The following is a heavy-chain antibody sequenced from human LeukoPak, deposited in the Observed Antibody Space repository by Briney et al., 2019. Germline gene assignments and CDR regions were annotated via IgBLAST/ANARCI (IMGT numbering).Heavy chain of an antibody. D-gene: IGHD5-12*01. CDR2: IDGDGSST. Sequence: GGSLRLSCAASGFTFSSHWMQWVRQAPGKGLVWVSRIDGDGSSTNYADSVKGRFTISRDNAKNTLYLQMNSLRAEDTAVYYCARGYSGYFYYWGQGTLVTVSS. CDR3: ARGYSGYFYY. CDR1: GFTFSSHW. V-gene: IGHV3-74*01. J-gene: IGHJ4*02.